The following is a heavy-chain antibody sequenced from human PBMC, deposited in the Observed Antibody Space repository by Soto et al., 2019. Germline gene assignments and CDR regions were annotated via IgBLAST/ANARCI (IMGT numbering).Heavy chain of an antibody. Sequence: LRLSCAASGFTFSSYAMHWVRQAPGKGLEWVAVISYDGSNKYYADSVKGRFTISRDNSKNTLYLQMNSLRAEDTAVYYCARGSRRDAFDIWGQGTMVTVSS. CDR2: ISYDGSNK. CDR3: ARGSRRDAFDI. V-gene: IGHV3-30-3*01. J-gene: IGHJ3*02. CDR1: GFTFSSYA.